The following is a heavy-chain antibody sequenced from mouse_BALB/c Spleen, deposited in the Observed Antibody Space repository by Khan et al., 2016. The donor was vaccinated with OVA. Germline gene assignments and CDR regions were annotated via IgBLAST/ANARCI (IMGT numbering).Heavy chain of an antibody. CDR2: ISPGSGDT. Sequence: QVQLQQSGAELARPGASVKLSCKASVYTFTDYYINWVKQRPGQGLEWIGEISPGSGDTYYNEKFKGKATLTADKSSPTAYMQLSSLTSEASAVYFCARRNYFGYTFAYWGQGTLVTVSA. CDR1: VYTFTDYY. V-gene: IGHV1-77*01. D-gene: IGHD1-2*01. CDR3: ARRNYFGYTFAY. J-gene: IGHJ3*01.